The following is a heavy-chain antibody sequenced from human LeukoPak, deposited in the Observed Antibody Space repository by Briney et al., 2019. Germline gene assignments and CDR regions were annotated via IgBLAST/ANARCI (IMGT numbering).Heavy chain of an antibody. CDR3: AKVDDYVWGSYRSFDY. V-gene: IGHV3-23*01. CDR2: ISGSGGST. Sequence: GESLKISCAASGFTFSSYAMSWVRQAPGKGLEWVSAISGSGGSTYYADSVKGRFTISRDNSKNTLYLQMNSLRAEDTAVYYCAKVDDYVWGSYRSFDYWGQGTLVTVSS. J-gene: IGHJ4*02. D-gene: IGHD3-16*02. CDR1: GFTFSSYA.